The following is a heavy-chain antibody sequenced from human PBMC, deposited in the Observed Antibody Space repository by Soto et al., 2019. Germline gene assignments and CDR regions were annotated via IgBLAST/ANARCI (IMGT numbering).Heavy chain of an antibody. D-gene: IGHD3-16*01. CDR1: GGSMFSYY. CDR3: AREGASSYASRHFDN. CDR2: IYGSGGT. J-gene: IGHJ4*02. V-gene: IGHV4-4*07. Sequence: QVQLQESGPGLVKASETLSLTCTVSGGSMFSYYWSWIRQPAGKGLAWIARIYGSGGTNYHPSLNCRGTMSLDTSKHNFSRRLTSVTAESTSAYSCAREGASSYASRHFDNWGPGPQVTVSS.